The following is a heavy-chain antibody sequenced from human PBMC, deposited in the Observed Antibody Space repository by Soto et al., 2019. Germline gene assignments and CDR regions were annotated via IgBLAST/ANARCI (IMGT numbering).Heavy chain of an antibody. CDR2: ISGSGGST. Sequence: PGWSLRLSCAASGFTFSSYAMSWVRQAPGKGLEWVSAISGSGGSTYYADSVKGRFTISRDNSKNTLYLQMNSLRAEDTAVYYYAIDRGHVVVVVAAPKVDYFGQGALLTVSS. J-gene: IGHJ4*02. CDR3: AIDRGHVVVVVAAPKVDY. V-gene: IGHV3-23*01. D-gene: IGHD2-15*01. CDR1: GFTFSSYA.